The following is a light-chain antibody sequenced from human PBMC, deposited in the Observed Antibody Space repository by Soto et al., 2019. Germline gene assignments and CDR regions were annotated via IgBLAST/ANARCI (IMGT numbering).Light chain of an antibody. Sequence: SVLTQPPSASGTPGQRVTLSCSGSSSNIGSNYVYWYHQLPGMAPKLLVYSNDQRPSGVPDRFSGSKSGTSASLAISWLRSEDEADYYCAAWDDSLGGQVFGTGTKVTVL. CDR3: AAWDDSLGGQV. J-gene: IGLJ1*01. CDR1: SSNIGSNY. V-gene: IGLV1-47*02. CDR2: SND.